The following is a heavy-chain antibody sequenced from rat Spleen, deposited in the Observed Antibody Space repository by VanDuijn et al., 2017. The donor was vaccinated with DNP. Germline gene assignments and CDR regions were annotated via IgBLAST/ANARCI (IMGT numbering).Heavy chain of an antibody. V-gene: IGHV5-46*01. J-gene: IGHJ4*01. CDR2: ITTGGGNT. CDR3: TRHDHYGNYHFYAMDA. Sequence: EVQLVESGGGLVQSGRSMTLSCAASGFTFSSFPMAWVRQTPTKGLEWVATITTGGGNTYYRDSVKGRFTISRDNAKTTLYLQMNSLRSEDTATYYCTRHDHYGNYHFYAMDAWGQGTSVTVSS. D-gene: IGHD1-12*03. CDR1: GFTFSSFP.